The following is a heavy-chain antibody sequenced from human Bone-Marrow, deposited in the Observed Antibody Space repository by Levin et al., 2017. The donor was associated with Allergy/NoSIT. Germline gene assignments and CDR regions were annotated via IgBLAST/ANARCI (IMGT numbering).Heavy chain of an antibody. D-gene: IGHD3-10*01. V-gene: IGHV3-23*01. CDR1: GIPFSSYA. J-gene: IGHJ4*02. CDR2: VSGSGDTT. Sequence: PGGSLRLSCVVSGIPFSSYAMAWVRQAPGGGLEWVASVSGSGDTTFYAESVRGRFTISRDNSKATLLLQMHGLRADDAAFYYCATLHPPYTRAWFRGVLDNWGRGTLVAVSS. CDR3: ATLHPPYTRAWFRGVLDN.